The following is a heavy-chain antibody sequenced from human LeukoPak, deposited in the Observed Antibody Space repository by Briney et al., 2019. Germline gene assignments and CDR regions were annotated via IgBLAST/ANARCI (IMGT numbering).Heavy chain of an antibody. D-gene: IGHD6-13*01. CDR2: INHSGST. CDR3: ARAPRYSSRRDAFDI. Sequence: SETLSLTCAVCGGSLSGYYWSWISQPPGKGLEWGGEINHSGSTNYNPSLKSRVTISVDTSKNQFSLKLSSVTAADTAVYYCARAPRYSSRRDAFDIWGQGTMVTVSS. V-gene: IGHV4-34*01. J-gene: IGHJ3*02. CDR1: GGSLSGYY.